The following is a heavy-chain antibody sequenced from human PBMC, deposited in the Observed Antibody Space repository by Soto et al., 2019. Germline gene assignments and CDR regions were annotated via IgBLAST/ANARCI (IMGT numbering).Heavy chain of an antibody. D-gene: IGHD3-10*01. Sequence: SETLSLTCTVSGGSISSGDHYWSWIRQPPGKGLEWIGYMYYSGSTYFNPSLKSRVTISVDTSKNQFSLKLGSVTAADTAVYYCARRSYYGSYGLDVWGQGTTVTVSS. CDR2: MYYSGST. J-gene: IGHJ6*02. CDR3: ARRSYYGSYGLDV. CDR1: GGSISSGDHY. V-gene: IGHV4-30-4*01.